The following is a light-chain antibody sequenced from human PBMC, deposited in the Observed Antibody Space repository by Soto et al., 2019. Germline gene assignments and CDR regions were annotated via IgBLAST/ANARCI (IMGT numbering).Light chain of an antibody. CDR3: SSWTSSTTQV. V-gene: IGLV2-14*01. CDR1: SSDVGGYNF. J-gene: IGLJ3*02. CDR2: EVN. Sequence: QSALTQPASVSGSLGQSITISCTGTSSDVGGYNFVSWYQQHPGKAPKLMIYEVNSRPSGVSNRFSGSKSGNTASLTISGLQAEDEADYYCSSWTSSTTQVLGGGTQLTVL.